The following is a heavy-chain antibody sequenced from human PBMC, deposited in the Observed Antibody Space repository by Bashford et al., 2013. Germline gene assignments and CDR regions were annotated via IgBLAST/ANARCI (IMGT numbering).Heavy chain of an antibody. CDR1: GGSISSHY. CDR2: ISYSGST. CDR3: ARGGXSSQWLFP. Sequence: SETLSLTCTVSGGSISSHYWSWIRQPPGKGLEWIAWISYSGSTNFNPSSRVESPYQWTRPRTSSPEAELCDRCGLRAVYYCARGGXSSQWLFPWGQGAWSPSPX. V-gene: IGHV4-59*11. J-gene: IGHJ5*02. D-gene: IGHD6-19*01.